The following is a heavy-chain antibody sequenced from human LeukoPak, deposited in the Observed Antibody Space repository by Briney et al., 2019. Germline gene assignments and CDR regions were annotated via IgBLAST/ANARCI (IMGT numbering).Heavy chain of an antibody. Sequence: GGSLRLSCAASGFTFDDYGMSWVRQAPGKGLEWVSGINWNGGSTGYADSVKGRFTISRDNAKNSLYLQMNSLRAEDTALYHCAKDGVYYDSAPECYFDYWGQGTLVTVSS. V-gene: IGHV3-20*01. CDR3: AKDGVYYDSAPECYFDY. CDR1: GFTFDDYG. D-gene: IGHD3-22*01. J-gene: IGHJ4*02. CDR2: INWNGGST.